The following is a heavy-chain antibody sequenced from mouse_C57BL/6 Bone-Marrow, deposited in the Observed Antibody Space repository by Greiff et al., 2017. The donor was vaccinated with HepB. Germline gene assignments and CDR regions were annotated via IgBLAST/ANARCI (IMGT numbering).Heavy chain of an antibody. J-gene: IGHJ4*01. CDR3: AKSSVWDVTYYYAMDY. D-gene: IGHD4-1*01. CDR2: IWRGGST. Sequence: QVQLQQSGPGLVQPSQSLSITCTVSGFSLTSYGVHWVRQSPGKALEWLGVIWRGGSTDYNAAFMSRLSITKDNSKSQVFFKMNSLQADDTAIYYCAKSSVWDVTYYYAMDYWGQGTSVTVSS. V-gene: IGHV2-5*01. CDR1: GFSLTSYG.